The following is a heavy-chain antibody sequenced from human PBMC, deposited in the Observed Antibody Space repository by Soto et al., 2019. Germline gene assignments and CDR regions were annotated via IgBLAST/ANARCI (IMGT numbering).Heavy chain of an antibody. V-gene: IGHV3-9*01. CDR2: ISWNSGTI. D-gene: IGHD2-8*02. CDR1: GFMFDNYA. CDR3: AKSTGGTANGMDV. Sequence: EVQLVESGGGLVQPGRSLRLSCAASGFMFDNYAMHWVRQAPGKGLEWVSGISWNSGTIGYADSVKGRFTSSRDNAKNSLYLQMNSLRAEDTALYYCAKSTGGTANGMDVWGQGTTVTVSS. J-gene: IGHJ6*02.